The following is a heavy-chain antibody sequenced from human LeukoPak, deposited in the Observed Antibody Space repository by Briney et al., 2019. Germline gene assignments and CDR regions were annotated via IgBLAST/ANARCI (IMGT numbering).Heavy chain of an antibody. Sequence: TGGSLRLSCAASGFTFSSYSMNWVRQAPGKGLEWVSSISTSSSYIYYADSVKGRFTISRDNAKNSLYLQMNSLRAEDTAAYYCASYYYDSSGYPGDYWGQGTLVTVSS. CDR3: ASYYYDSSGYPGDY. CDR2: ISTSSSYI. J-gene: IGHJ4*02. D-gene: IGHD3-22*01. CDR1: GFTFSSYS. V-gene: IGHV3-21*01.